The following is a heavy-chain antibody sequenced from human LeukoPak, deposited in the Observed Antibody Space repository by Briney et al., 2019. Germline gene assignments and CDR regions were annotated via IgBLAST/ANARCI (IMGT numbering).Heavy chain of an antibody. CDR2: ISWNSGSI. CDR1: GFIFNNYA. D-gene: IGHD2-15*01. J-gene: IGHJ4*02. V-gene: IGHV3-9*01. Sequence: GGSLRLSCAGSGFIFNNYAMHWVRQPPGKGLEWVSGISWNSGSIDYADSVKGRFTISRDNAKNSLYLQMNSLRVEDTAVYYCAKQLGYCSDGSCYFPYWGQGTLVTVSS. CDR3: AKQLGYCSDGSCYFPY.